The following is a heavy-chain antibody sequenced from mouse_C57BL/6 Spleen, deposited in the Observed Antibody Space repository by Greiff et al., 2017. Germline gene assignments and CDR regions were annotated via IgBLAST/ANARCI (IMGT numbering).Heavy chain of an antibody. D-gene: IGHD1-1*01. CDR2: IYPGSGST. CDR1: GYTFTSYW. J-gene: IGHJ2*01. CDR3: ARAITTVVPDFDY. V-gene: IGHV1-55*01. Sequence: VKLQQPGAELVKPGASVKMSCKASGYTFTSYWITWVKQRPGQGLEWIGDIYPGSGSTNYNEKFKSKATLTVDTSSSTAYMQLSSLTSEDSAVYYCARAITTVVPDFDYWGQGTTLTVSS.